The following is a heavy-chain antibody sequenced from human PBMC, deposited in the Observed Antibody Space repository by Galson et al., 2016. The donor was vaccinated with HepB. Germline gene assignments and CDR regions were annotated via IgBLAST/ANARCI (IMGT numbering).Heavy chain of an antibody. V-gene: IGHV4-39*01. CDR1: GGSISSTGYY. D-gene: IGHD5-12*01. J-gene: IGHJ3*02. Sequence: SETLSLTCTVSGGSISSTGYYWGWIRQPPGKGLEWIGSFYYSGSTYYNPSLKSRVTISVDTSKNQFSLKLSSVTAADTAVYYWARQHPNSGYDRNPRGAFDMWGQGTMVTVSS. CDR3: ARQHPNSGYDRNPRGAFDM. CDR2: FYYSGST.